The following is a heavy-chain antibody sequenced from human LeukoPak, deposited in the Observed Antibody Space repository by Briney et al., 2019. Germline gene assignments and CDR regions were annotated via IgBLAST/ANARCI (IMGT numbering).Heavy chain of an antibody. CDR2: LYSGGST. CDR1: GFTVSSSY. Sequence: GGSLRLSCAASGFTVSSSYMTWVRQSPGKGLEWVSVLYSGGSTYYADSVKGRFTISRDNSKNTLYLQMNSLRAEDTAVYYCARESDYYFDYWGQGTLVTVS. CDR3: ARESDYYFDY. D-gene: IGHD2-21*01. J-gene: IGHJ4*02. V-gene: IGHV3-53*01.